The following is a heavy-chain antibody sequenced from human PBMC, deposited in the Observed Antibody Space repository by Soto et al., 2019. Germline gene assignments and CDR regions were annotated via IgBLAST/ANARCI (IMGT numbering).Heavy chain of an antibody. J-gene: IGHJ4*02. CDR3: AKETHSSGYGSYFDY. CDR1: GFTFSAYG. D-gene: IGHD3-22*01. Sequence: QVQLVESGGGVVQPGRSLGLSCAASGFTFSAYGMHWVRQAPGKGLEWVAVISKDGSTTYDVDSVKGRFTISRDSSKNTLYLQMNSLRTEDTAVYYCAKETHSSGYGSYFDYWGQGTLVTVSS. CDR2: ISKDGSTT. V-gene: IGHV3-30*18.